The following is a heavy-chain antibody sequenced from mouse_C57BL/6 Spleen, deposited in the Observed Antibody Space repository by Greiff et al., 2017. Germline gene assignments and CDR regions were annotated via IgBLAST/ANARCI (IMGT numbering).Heavy chain of an antibody. CDR1: GYTFPSYW. CDR3: AVRLLFAS. Sequence: QVQLQQPGTELVKPGASVKLSCKASGYTFPSYWMHWVKQRPGQGLEWIGNINPSNGGTNYNEKFKSKATLTVAKSSSPAYMQLSSLPSVYSSVSYCAVRLLFASWGHGPLVTVSA. J-gene: IGHJ3*01. CDR2: INPSNGGT. D-gene: IGHD6-1*01. V-gene: IGHV1-53*01.